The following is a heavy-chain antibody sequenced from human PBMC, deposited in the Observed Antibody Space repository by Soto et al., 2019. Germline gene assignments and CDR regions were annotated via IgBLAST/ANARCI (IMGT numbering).Heavy chain of an antibody. CDR1: GGTFSSYA. CDR2: IIPIFGTA. D-gene: IGHD1-26*01. CDR3: ARDPGIVGATIGWFDP. V-gene: IGHV1-69*06. Sequence: ASVKVSCKASGGTFSSYAISWVRQAPGQGLEWMGGIIPIFGTANYAQKFQGRVTITADKSTSTAYMEMSSLRSEDTAVYYCARDPGIVGATIGWFDPWRQGTLVPVSS. J-gene: IGHJ5*02.